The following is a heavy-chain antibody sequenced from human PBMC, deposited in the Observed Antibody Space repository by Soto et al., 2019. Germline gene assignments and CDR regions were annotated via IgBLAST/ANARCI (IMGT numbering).Heavy chain of an antibody. J-gene: IGHJ3*02. D-gene: IGHD2-21*02. CDR1: GFTFSSYW. CDR3: ARDLVRLVGTLDAFDI. Sequence: GGSLRLSCAASGFTFSSYWMSWVRQAPGKGLEWVANIKQDGSEKYYVDSVKVRFTISRDNAKNSLFLQMNSLRAEDPVVYYCARDLVRLVGTLDAFDIWGQGTMVTVSS. CDR2: IKQDGSEK. V-gene: IGHV3-7*03.